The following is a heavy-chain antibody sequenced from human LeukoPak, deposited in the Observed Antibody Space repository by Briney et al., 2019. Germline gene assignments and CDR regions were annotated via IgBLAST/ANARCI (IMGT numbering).Heavy chain of an antibody. J-gene: IGHJ3*02. D-gene: IGHD3-3*01. CDR3: ARGWYYEFWSGYYSDAFDI. V-gene: IGHV4-4*07. CDR1: GGSISSYY. CDR2: IYTSGST. Sequence: SETLSLTCTVSGGSISSYYWSWIRQPAGKGLEWIGRIYTSGSTNYNPSLKSRVTMSVDTSKNQFSLKLSSVTAADTAVYYCARGWYYEFWSGYYSDAFDIWGQGTMVTVSS.